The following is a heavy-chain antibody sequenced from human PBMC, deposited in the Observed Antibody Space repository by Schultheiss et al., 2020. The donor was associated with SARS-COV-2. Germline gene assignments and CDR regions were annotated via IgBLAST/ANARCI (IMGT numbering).Heavy chain of an antibody. V-gene: IGHV4-59*12. J-gene: IGHJ5*02. CDR1: GGSISPYY. Sequence: SQTLSLTCTVSGGSISPYYWSWIRQPPGKGLEWIGYVYYSGSTNYNPSLKSRVTISLDDSKEQFSLKLSSVTAADTAVYYCAREGEPNRMFDPWGQGTLVTVSS. D-gene: IGHD1-26*01. CDR3: AREGEPNRMFDP. CDR2: VYYSGST.